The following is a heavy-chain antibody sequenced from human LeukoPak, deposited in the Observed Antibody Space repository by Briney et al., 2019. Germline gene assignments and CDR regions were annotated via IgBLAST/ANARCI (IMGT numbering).Heavy chain of an antibody. V-gene: IGHV1-8*01. CDR3: ARRAVAGMGVNWFDP. CDR1: GYTFTSYD. Sequence: ASVKVSCKASGYTFTSYDINWVRQAAGQGLEWMGWVDPNSGNTGYAQIFQGRVTITRNTSISTAYMELSSLRSEDTAVYYCARRAVAGMGVNWFDPWGQGTLVTVSS. J-gene: IGHJ5*02. CDR2: VDPNSGNT. D-gene: IGHD6-19*01.